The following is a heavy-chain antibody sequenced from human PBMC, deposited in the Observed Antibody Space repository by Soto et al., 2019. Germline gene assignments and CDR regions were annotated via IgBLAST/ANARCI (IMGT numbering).Heavy chain of an antibody. D-gene: IGHD2-2*01. V-gene: IGHV4-34*01. CDR3: ACTMGRDWFDP. CDR1: GGSFSGYY. J-gene: IGHJ5*02. CDR2: INHSGST. Sequence: SETLSLTCAVYGGSFSGYYWSWIRQPPGKGLEWIGEINHSGSTNYNPSLKSRVTISVDTSKNQFSLRLSSVTAADTAVYYCACTMGRDWFDPWGQGTLVTVSS.